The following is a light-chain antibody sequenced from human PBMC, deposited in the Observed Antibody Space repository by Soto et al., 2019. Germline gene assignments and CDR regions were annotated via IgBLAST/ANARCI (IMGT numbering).Light chain of an antibody. J-gene: IGKJ5*01. Sequence: EIVLTQSPGTLSLSPGERATLSCRASQSVSSNYLAWYQQKPGQAPRLLIYGASSRATGIPDRFSGSGSGPDFTLTICRLEPEDFAVYYCQQYGSSPMTFGQGTRLEIK. V-gene: IGKV3-20*01. CDR1: QSVSSNY. CDR2: GAS. CDR3: QQYGSSPMT.